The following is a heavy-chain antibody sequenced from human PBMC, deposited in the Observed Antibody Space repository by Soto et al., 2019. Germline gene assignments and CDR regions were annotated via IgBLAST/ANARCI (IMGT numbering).Heavy chain of an antibody. D-gene: IGHD3-10*01. V-gene: IGHV2-5*02. Sequence: QITLKESGPTLVRPTQTLTLTCTFSGFSLTTSGVGVGWIRQPPGKALEWLAVIYWDDDKRYSSSLKSRLTIXXDXSXXQVVLTMTNMDPVDTATYYCAHHPYYGLGSYSSDYWGQGTLVTVSS. CDR1: GFSLTTSGVG. CDR2: IYWDDDK. J-gene: IGHJ4*02. CDR3: AHHPYYGLGSYSSDY.